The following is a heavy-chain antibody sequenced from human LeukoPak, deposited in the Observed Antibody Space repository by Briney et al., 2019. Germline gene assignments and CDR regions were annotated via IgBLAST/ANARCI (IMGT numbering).Heavy chain of an antibody. Sequence: PGGSLRLSCVVSGFTFSAYEMNWVRQAPGKGLEWVSYISNSDSTISYAHSVKGRFTISRDNAKNSLYLQMNSLRAEDTAVYYCARGQPRSDGSSYYFDYWGQGTLVTVSS. J-gene: IGHJ4*02. D-gene: IGHD5-24*01. CDR2: ISNSDSTI. CDR3: ARGQPRSDGSSYYFDY. V-gene: IGHV3-48*03. CDR1: GFTFSAYE.